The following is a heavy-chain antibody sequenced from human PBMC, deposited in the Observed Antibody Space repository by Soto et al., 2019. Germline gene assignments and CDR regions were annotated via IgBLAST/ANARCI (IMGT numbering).Heavy chain of an antibody. J-gene: IGHJ3*02. V-gene: IGHV4-34*01. CDR3: XXXXXXXXXXAFDI. CDR2: INHSGST. CDR1: GGSFSGYY. Sequence: QVQLQQWGAGLLKPSETLSLTCAVYGGSFSGYYWSWIRQPPGKGLEWIGEINHSGSTNYNPSLKXXXXXXXXXXXXXXXXXXXXXXXXXXXXXXXXXXXXXXXXXAFDIWGQGTMVTVSS.